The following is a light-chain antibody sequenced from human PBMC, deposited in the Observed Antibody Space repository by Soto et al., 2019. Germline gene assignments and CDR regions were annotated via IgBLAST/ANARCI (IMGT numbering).Light chain of an antibody. J-gene: IGKJ2*01. CDR3: QQYGSSVYT. CDR2: GTS. V-gene: IGKV3-20*01. Sequence: ENVLTQSPATLSLSPGEIATLSCRASQSVDSNYLAWYQHKPGQTPRLLLYGTSTRATGIPDRFSGSGSGTDFTLAINGLEPEDFAVYYCQQYGSSVYTFGQGTKLEIK. CDR1: QSVDSNY.